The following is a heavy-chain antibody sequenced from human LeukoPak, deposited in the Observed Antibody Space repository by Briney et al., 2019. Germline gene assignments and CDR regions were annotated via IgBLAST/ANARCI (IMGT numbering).Heavy chain of an antibody. CDR3: AKASTVLKPIDS. Sequence: GGSLRLSCAASGFTFSSDAMNWVRQAPGKGLERVSAISPIGTRTYYADSVKGRFTISRDNSKNTLYLQMNSLRAEDTAMYYCAKASTVLKPIDSWGQGTLVSVSS. CDR2: ISPIGTRT. D-gene: IGHD1-14*01. V-gene: IGHV3-23*01. J-gene: IGHJ4*02. CDR1: GFTFSSDA.